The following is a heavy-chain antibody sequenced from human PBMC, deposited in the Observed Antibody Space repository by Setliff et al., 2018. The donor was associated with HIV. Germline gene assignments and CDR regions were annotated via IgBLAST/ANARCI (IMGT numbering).Heavy chain of an antibody. CDR1: GGSFGVYR. CDR3: ARHANYDFWSGYWGYYFDY. Sequence: SETLSLTCTISGGSFGVYRWSWIRQPPGKGLEWIGYIYTSGSTNYNPSLKTRVTISIDTSKKQVSLKLSSVTAADTAVYYCARHANYDFWSGYWGYYFDYWGQGTLVTVSS. D-gene: IGHD3-3*01. V-gene: IGHV4-4*09. CDR2: IYTSGST. J-gene: IGHJ4*02.